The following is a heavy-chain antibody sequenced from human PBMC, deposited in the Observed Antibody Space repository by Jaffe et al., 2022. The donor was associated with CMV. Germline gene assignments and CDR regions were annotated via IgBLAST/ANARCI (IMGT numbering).Heavy chain of an antibody. CDR1: GFTFSDYY. J-gene: IGHJ6*03. CDR3: ARDRGYCSGGSCYNYYYMDV. V-gene: IGHV3-11*06. D-gene: IGHD2-15*01. Sequence: QVQLVESGGGLVKPGGSLRLSCAASGFTFSDYYMSWIRQAPGKGLEWVSYISSSSSYTNYADSVKGRFTISRDNAKNSLYLQMNSLRAEDTAVYYCARDRGYCSGGSCYNYYYMDVWGKGTTVTVSS. CDR2: ISSSSSYT.